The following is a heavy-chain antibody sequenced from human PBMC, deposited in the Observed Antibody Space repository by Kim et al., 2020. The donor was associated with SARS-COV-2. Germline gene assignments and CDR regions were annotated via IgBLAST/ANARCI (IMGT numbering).Heavy chain of an antibody. Sequence: TRNSDSVKARFTTSRDNSKHTLYLQRDSLRADDTAVYYCVRSLGDDAFDIWGQGTMVIVSS. V-gene: IGHV3-74*01. J-gene: IGHJ3*02. CDR2: T. D-gene: IGHD2-21*01. CDR3: VRSLGDDAFDI.